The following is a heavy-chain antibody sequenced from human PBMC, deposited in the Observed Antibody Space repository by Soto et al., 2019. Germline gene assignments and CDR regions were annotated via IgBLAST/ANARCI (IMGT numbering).Heavy chain of an antibody. J-gene: IGHJ4*02. CDR2: INQDGSER. V-gene: IGHV3-7*01. CDR3: VKDNRGSY. Sequence: EVQLVESGGGLVQPGGSLRISCAASGFTFSTCWMMWVRQAPGKGLEWVANINQDGSERYYVDSVKGRFTISRDNAKNSLYLQMNSLRAEDTAVYYCVKDNRGSYWGQGTLVTVSS. CDR1: GFTFSTCW. D-gene: IGHD3-10*01.